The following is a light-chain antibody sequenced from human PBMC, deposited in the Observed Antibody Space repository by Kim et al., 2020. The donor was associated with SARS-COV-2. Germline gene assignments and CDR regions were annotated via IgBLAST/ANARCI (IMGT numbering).Light chain of an antibody. CDR3: QQRSNWPRYT. Sequence: FSPGERDPLSCRASQSCSSYLAWYQQKPGQAPRLLIYDASNRATGIPARFSGSGSGTDFTLTISSLEPEDFAVYYCQQRSNWPRYTFGQGTKLEI. J-gene: IGKJ2*01. V-gene: IGKV3-11*01. CDR1: QSCSSY. CDR2: DAS.